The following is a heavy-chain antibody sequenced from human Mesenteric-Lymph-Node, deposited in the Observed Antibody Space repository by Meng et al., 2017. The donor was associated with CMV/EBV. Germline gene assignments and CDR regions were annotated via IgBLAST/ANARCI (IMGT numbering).Heavy chain of an antibody. CDR2: INPNSGGT. J-gene: IGHJ4*02. CDR1: GYTFTGYY. V-gene: IGHV1-2*02. Sequence: ASVKVSCKASGYTFTGYYMHWVRQAPGQGLEWMGWINPNSGGTNYAQKFQGRVTMTRDTSICTAYMELSRLRSDDTAVYYCAREWGGCSGGSCYFDYWGQGTLVTVSS. CDR3: AREWGGCSGGSCYFDY. D-gene: IGHD2-15*01.